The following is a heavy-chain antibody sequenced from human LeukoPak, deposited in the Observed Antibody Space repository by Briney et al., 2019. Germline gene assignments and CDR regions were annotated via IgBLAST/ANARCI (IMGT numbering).Heavy chain of an antibody. D-gene: IGHD3-3*01. Sequence: SETLSLTCAVYGGPFSGYYWSWIRQPLGKGLEWIGEINHSGSTNYNPSLKSRVTISVDTSKNQFSLKLSSVTAADTAVYYCARFTHGRVTFFYYMDVWGKGTTVTVSS. J-gene: IGHJ6*03. V-gene: IGHV4-34*01. CDR2: INHSGST. CDR1: GGPFSGYY. CDR3: ARFTHGRVTFFYYMDV.